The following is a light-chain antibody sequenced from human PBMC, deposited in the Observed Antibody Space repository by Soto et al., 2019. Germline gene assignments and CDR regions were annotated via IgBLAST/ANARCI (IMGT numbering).Light chain of an antibody. J-gene: IGLJ3*02. V-gene: IGLV2-23*03. Sequence: QLVLTQPPSASGTPGQRVTISCTGTSSDVGSYNLVSWYQQHPGKAPKLMIYEGSKRPSGVSNRFSGSKSGNTASLTISGLQAEDEADYYCCSYAGSYTFVVFGGGTKLTVL. CDR1: SSDVGSYNL. CDR2: EGS. CDR3: CSYAGSYTFVV.